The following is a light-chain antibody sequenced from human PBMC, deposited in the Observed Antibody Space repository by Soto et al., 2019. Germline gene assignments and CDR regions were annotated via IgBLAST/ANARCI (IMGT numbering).Light chain of an antibody. CDR1: QSVLSNNKNY. CDR3: QQYFSAQLT. J-gene: IGKJ4*01. Sequence: DTVMTQSPDSLPVSLGEMAPINCKSSQSVLSNNKNYLAWYQHKPGQPPKLIIYWAYTRESGVTDRFSGSGSGKDFTITIRSLQDEDVEVYYCQQYFSAQLTCGGGTTGDIK. CDR2: WAY. V-gene: IGKV4-1*01.